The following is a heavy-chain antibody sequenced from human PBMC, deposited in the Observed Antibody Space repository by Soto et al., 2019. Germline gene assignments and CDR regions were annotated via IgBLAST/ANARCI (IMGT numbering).Heavy chain of an antibody. CDR1: GYTFTSYY. CDR3: ARGKSGYDSEPLGANNWFDP. V-gene: IGHV1-46*01. CDR2: INPSGGST. J-gene: IGHJ5*02. D-gene: IGHD5-12*01. Sequence: ASVKVSCKASGYTFTSYYMHWVRQAPGQGLEWMGIINPSGGSTSYAQKFQGRVTMTRDTSTSTVYMELSSLRSEDTAVYYCARGKSGYDSEPLGANNWFDPWGQGTLVTVSS.